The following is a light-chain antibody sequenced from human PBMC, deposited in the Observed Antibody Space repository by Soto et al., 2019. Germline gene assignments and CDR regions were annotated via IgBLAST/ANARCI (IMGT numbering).Light chain of an antibody. CDR3: QHYNNWPLT. Sequence: EIVMTQSPATLSVSPGERASLSCRASQSVSSNLAWYQQKPGQTPRLLIYATSTRATGIPARFSVSGSGTEFTLTISSLQSEYFAVYYCQHYNNWPLTFGGGTKVDIK. CDR2: ATS. V-gene: IGKV3-15*01. CDR1: QSVSSN. J-gene: IGKJ4*01.